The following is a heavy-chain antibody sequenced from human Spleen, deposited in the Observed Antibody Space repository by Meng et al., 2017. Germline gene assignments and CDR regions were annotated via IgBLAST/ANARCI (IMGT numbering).Heavy chain of an antibody. CDR1: GFTFSNFA. V-gene: IGHV3-30*01. CDR2: ISYDGSNK. Sequence: GESLKISCAASGFTFSNFAMHWVRQAPGKGLEWVAVISYDGSNKYYGDSVKGRFTISRDSSKNTLYLQMNSLRAEDTAVYYCAAARDGYIYAAFDIWGQGTVVTVSS. CDR3: AAARDGYIYAAFDI. J-gene: IGHJ3*02. D-gene: IGHD5-24*01.